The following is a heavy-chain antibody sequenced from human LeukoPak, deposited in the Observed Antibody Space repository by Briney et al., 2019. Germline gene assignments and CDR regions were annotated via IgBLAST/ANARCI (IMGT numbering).Heavy chain of an antibody. Sequence: SETLSLTCSVSGGSVNRYYWSWIRQPPGKGLEWIGFIYYSGATNYSPSLESRVTISIDTSRNQFSLRLTSVTAADTAVYFCARSTNYCYFYLDVWGRGTTVTVS. CDR1: GGSVNRYY. CDR3: ARSTNYCYFYLDV. V-gene: IGHV4-59*02. J-gene: IGHJ6*03. CDR2: IYYSGAT.